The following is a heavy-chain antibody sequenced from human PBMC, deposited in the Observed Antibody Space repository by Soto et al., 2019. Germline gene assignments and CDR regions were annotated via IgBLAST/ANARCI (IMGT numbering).Heavy chain of an antibody. Sequence: SETLSLTCIVSSGSISSSLNHWGWIRQPPGKGLEWIGYIYYSGSTNYNPSLKSRVTISVDTSKNQFSLKLSSVTAADTAVYYCARDQLGGYSYGYRYHWFDPWGQGTLVTVSS. CDR3: ARDQLGGYSYGYRYHWFDP. J-gene: IGHJ5*02. V-gene: IGHV4-61*01. CDR1: SGSISSSLNH. CDR2: IYYSGST. D-gene: IGHD5-18*01.